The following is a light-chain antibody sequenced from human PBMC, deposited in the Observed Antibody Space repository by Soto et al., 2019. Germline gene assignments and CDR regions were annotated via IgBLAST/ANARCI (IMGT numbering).Light chain of an antibody. CDR1: QSISSW. Sequence: DIQMTPSPSPLSASVGDRVPITCRASQSISSWLAWYQQKPGKAPSLLIYKASSLQRGVPSRFSGSGSGTEFTLTISSMQPDDFATYYCQHYNSYLWTFGQGTKVDIK. CDR2: KAS. CDR3: QHYNSYLWT. V-gene: IGKV1-5*03. J-gene: IGKJ1*01.